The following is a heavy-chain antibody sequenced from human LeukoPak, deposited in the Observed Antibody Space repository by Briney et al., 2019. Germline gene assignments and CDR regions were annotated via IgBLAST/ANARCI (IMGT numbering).Heavy chain of an antibody. Sequence: ASVKVSCKASGGTFSSYAISWVRQAPGQGLEWMGWINPNSGGTNYAQKFQGRVTMTRDTSISTAYMELSRLRSDDTAVYYCAREGGYCSSTSCYKGAFDIWGQGTMVTVSS. D-gene: IGHD2-2*02. CDR1: GGTFSSYA. CDR3: AREGGYCSSTSCYKGAFDI. CDR2: INPNSGGT. J-gene: IGHJ3*02. V-gene: IGHV1-2*02.